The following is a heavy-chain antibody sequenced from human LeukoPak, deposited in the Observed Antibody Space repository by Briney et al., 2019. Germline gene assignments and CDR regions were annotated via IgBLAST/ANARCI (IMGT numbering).Heavy chain of an antibody. Sequence: GGSLRLSCAASGFTFSYYAMSWVRQAPGKGLEWVSAISGSGGSTYYADSVKGRFTISRDNAKNSLYLQMNSLRAEDTAVYYCARAVPSTYYYDSSGYPDYWGQGTLVTVSS. CDR3: ARAVPSTYYYDSSGYPDY. CDR1: GFTFSYYA. CDR2: ISGSGGST. J-gene: IGHJ4*02. V-gene: IGHV3-23*01. D-gene: IGHD3-22*01.